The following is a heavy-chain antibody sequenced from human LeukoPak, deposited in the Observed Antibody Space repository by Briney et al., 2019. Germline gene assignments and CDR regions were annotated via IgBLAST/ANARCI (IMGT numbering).Heavy chain of an antibody. CDR2: ITSTGSST. Sequence: GGSLRLSCAASGFTFSPHAMSWVRQAPGKGLEWVSIITSTGSSTFYADSVKGRFTISRDNSKNTLFLQMNGLRAQDTALYYCAKAGHTVTTELGYWGQGTLVTVSS. J-gene: IGHJ4*02. CDR3: AKAGHTVTTELGY. V-gene: IGHV3-23*01. CDR1: GFTFSPHA. D-gene: IGHD4-17*01.